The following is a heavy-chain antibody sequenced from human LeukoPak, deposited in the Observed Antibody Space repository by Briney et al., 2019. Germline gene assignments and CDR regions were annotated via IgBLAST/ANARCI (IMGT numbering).Heavy chain of an antibody. J-gene: IGHJ3*02. CDR2: FHHAGYT. CDR3: VRGGGLPNCGGDCPPDS. D-gene: IGHD2-21*02. V-gene: IGHV4-30-2*01. CDR1: GGSISTGGYS. Sequence: PSETLSLTCNVSGGSISTGGYSWGWIRQPPGEGLEWIGYFHHAGYTSYNPSLKSRVTISGDRFKNQFSLNLNSVTAADTAVYYCVRGGGLPNCGGDCPPDSWGQGKMVTVSS.